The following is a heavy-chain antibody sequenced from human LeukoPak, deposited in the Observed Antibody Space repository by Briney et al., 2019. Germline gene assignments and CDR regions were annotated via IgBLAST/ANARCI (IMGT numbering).Heavy chain of an antibody. CDR3: ARALYGSGNYYYPGDY. J-gene: IGHJ4*02. D-gene: IGHD3-10*01. V-gene: IGHV3-74*01. CDR1: GFTFSSYW. Sequence: GGSLRLSCAASGFTFSSYWMHWVRQAPGKGLVWVSRINSDGSSTTYADSVKGRITISRDNAKNTLYLQMNSLRAEDTAMYYCARALYGSGNYYYPGDYWGQGTLVTVSS. CDR2: INSDGSST.